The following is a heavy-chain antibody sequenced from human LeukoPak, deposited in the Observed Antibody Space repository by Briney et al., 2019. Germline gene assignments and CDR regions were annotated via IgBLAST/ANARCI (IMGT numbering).Heavy chain of an antibody. J-gene: IGHJ4*02. D-gene: IGHD4-23*01. CDR1: GFTSISYN. Sequence: PGGSLRLSYVASGFTSISYNMNWVRQAPGKGPEWVSSISSSSSYIYYADSVKGRFTMPRDNAKNSLFLQMNSLRAEDTAVYYCARGDTTMVTYYVHWGQGTLVTVSS. CDR2: ISSSSSYI. V-gene: IGHV3-21*04. CDR3: ARGDTTMVTYYVH.